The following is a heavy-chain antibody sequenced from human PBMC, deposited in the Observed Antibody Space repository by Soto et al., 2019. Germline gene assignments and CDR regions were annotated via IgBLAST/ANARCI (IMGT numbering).Heavy chain of an antibody. D-gene: IGHD2-21*01. J-gene: IGHJ6*02. CDR3: ARDTRQTDWGWKHHYYGMHV. CDR1: GGTFSSYA. Sequence: QVQLVQSGAEVKKPGSSVKVSCKASGGTFSSYAISWVRQAPGQGLEWMGGIIPIFGTANYAQKFQGRVTIAADESTGLAYMDLSSLASEDTAVYYCARDTRQTDWGWKHHYYGMHVWGRGATVTVSS. V-gene: IGHV1-69*12. CDR2: IIPIFGTA.